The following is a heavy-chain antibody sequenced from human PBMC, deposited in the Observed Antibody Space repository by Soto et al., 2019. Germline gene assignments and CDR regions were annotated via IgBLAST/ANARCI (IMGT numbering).Heavy chain of an antibody. CDR2: VIPNLGVT. V-gene: IGHV1-69*04. D-gene: IGHD2-15*01. J-gene: IGHJ4*02. CDR1: GVTLSSYT. Sequence: SVKLSCKASGVTLSSYTFSWARQATGKGLEWMGRVIPNLGVTNYAKKFQGRFTIVVDTSTSTAYMELNSLRYEDTAVYYCARDKGYCSDTSCPDFDYWGQGTLVTVSS. CDR3: ARDKGYCSDTSCPDFDY.